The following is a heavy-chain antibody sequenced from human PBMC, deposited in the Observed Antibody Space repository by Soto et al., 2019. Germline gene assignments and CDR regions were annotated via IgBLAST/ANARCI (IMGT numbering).Heavy chain of an antibody. CDR1: GGTFSSYA. Sequence: GASVKVSCKASGGTFSSYAISWVLQAPGQGLERMGGIIPIFGTANYAQKFQGRVTITADKSTSTAYMELSSLRSEDTAVYYCARAGRYCSSTSCYKIALGLGFYYYYGMDVWGQGTTVTVSS. J-gene: IGHJ6*02. CDR3: ARAGRYCSSTSCYKIALGLGFYYYYGMDV. V-gene: IGHV1-69*06. CDR2: IIPIFGTA. D-gene: IGHD2-2*01.